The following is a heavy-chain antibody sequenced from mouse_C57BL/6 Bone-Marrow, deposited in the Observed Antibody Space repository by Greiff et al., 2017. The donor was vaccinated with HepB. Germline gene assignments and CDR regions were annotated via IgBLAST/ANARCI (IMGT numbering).Heavy chain of an antibody. CDR2: ISYDGSN. Sequence: VQLQQSGPGLVKPSQSLSLICSVTGYSITSGYYWNWIRQFPGNKLEWMGYISYDGSNNYNPSLKNRISITRDTSKNQFFLKLNSVTTEDTATYYCARITYYSNYLYYFDYWGQGTTLTVSS. V-gene: IGHV3-6*01. CDR1: GYSITSGYY. J-gene: IGHJ2*01. CDR3: ARITYYSNYLYYFDY. D-gene: IGHD2-5*01.